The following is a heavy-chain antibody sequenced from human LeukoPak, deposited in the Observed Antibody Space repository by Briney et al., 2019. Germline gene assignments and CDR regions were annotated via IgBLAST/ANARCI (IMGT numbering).Heavy chain of an antibody. V-gene: IGHV1-24*01. D-gene: IGHD3-22*01. CDR1: GYTLTVLS. Sequence: ASVKVSCKVSGYTLTVLSMHWVRLAPGTGLEWMGGFDPEDGERIYAQKSQGRVTMTEDTSTDTAYRDLRSLRSEDTAVYYCATVILRGPLIDYYDSSGYPRPPDYWGQGTLVTVSS. J-gene: IGHJ4*02. CDR2: FDPEDGER. CDR3: ATVILRGPLIDYYDSSGYPRPPDY.